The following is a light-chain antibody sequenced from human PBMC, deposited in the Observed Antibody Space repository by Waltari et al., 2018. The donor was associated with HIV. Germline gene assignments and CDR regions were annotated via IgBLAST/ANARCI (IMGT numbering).Light chain of an antibody. J-gene: IGKJ5*01. CDR2: DAS. CDR1: QNIGNY. V-gene: IGKV3-11*01. CDR3: QQRSNWPPVT. Sequence: VVLKQSPSTLPLSQGERATLSCRASQNIGNYLAWYQQKPGQAPRLLIYDASTRASGIPARFSGSGSGTDFTLTISSLEPEDVAVYYCQQRSNWPPVTFGQGTRLEI.